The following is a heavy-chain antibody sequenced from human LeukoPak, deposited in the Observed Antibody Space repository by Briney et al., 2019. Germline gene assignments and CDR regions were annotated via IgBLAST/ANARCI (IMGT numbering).Heavy chain of an antibody. D-gene: IGHD2-2*01. CDR3: ARIPQRVPHNWFDP. J-gene: IGHJ5*02. Sequence: ASVKVSCKASGYTFTSYDINWVRQAAGQGLEWMGWMNPHSGNAGYTQKFQGRVTMTRDTSISTVYMELSSLTSDDTAVYNCARIPQRVPHNWFDPWGQGTLVTVSS. V-gene: IGHV1-8*01. CDR2: MNPHSGNA. CDR1: GYTFTSYD.